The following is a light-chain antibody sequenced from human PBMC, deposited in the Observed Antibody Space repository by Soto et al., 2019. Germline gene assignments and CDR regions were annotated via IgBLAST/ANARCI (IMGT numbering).Light chain of an antibody. CDR3: SSYAGSRVV. Sequence: QSALTQPPSASGSPGQSVTISCTGTSSDVGGYNYVSWYQQHPGKAPKLMIYEVSKRPSGVPDRFSGSKSGNTASLTVSGLQAEDEAEYYCSSYAGSRVVFGGGTKRTVL. CDR2: EVS. J-gene: IGLJ2*01. V-gene: IGLV2-8*01. CDR1: SSDVGGYNY.